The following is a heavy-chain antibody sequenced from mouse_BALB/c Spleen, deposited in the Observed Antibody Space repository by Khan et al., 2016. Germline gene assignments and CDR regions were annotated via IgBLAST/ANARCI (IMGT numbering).Heavy chain of an antibody. CDR1: GFDFSRYW. CDR3: SRKGYYISMDY. CDR2: INPDSSTI. V-gene: IGHV4-1*02. Sequence: EVKLLESGGGLVQPGGSLKLSCAASGFDFSRYWMSWVRQAPGKGLEWIGEINPDSSTINYMQSLKDKFIISRDNAKNTLYLQMCKLRSEDTALSYCSRKGYYISMDYWVQGTSVTVSS. D-gene: IGHD1-1*01. J-gene: IGHJ4*01.